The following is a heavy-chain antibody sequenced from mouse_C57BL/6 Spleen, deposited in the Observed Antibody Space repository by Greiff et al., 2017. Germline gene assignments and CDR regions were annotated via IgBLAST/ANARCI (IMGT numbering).Heavy chain of an antibody. Sequence: EVQLQQSGPELVKPGASVKISCKASGYTFTDYYMNWVKQSHGKSLEWIGDINPNNGGTSYNQKFKGKATLTVDKSSSTAYMELRSLTSEDSAVYYCARRGYSNHGGYYFDYWGQGTTLTVSS. CDR3: ARRGYSNHGGYYFDY. CDR1: GYTFTDYY. D-gene: IGHD2-5*01. J-gene: IGHJ2*01. V-gene: IGHV1-26*01. CDR2: INPNNGGT.